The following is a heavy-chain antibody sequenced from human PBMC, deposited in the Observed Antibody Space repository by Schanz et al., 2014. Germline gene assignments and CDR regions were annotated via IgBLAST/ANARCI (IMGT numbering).Heavy chain of an antibody. CDR3: ARDFSAYVGNYFDY. Sequence: QVHLVQSGAEVHKPGASLKISCKTSGYTFTDYPINWVRQAPGQGLEWMGWISAYNGNTNYAQKLQGRVSMTTDTSTSTSYMELTSLRFDDTAVYYCARDFSAYVGNYFDYWGQGTLVTVSS. CDR1: GYTFTDYP. V-gene: IGHV1-18*01. J-gene: IGHJ4*02. CDR2: ISAYNGNT. D-gene: IGHD5-12*01.